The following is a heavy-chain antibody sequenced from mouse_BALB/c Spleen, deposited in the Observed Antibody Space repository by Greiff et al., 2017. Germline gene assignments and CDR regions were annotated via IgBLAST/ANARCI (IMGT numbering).Heavy chain of an antibody. CDR1: GYSITSGYY. Sequence: EVKLQESGPGLVKPSQSLSLTCSVTGYSITSGYYWNWIRQFPGNKLEWMGYISYDGSNNYNPSLKNRISITRDTSKNQFFLKLNSVTTEDTATYYCARDDDGYYYFDYWGQGTTLTVSS. J-gene: IGHJ2*01. CDR2: ISYDGSN. D-gene: IGHD2-3*01. CDR3: ARDDDGYYYFDY. V-gene: IGHV3-6*02.